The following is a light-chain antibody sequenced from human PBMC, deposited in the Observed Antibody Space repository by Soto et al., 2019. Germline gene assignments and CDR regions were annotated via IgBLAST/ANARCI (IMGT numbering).Light chain of an antibody. V-gene: IGLV2-14*01. CDR1: STDVGAYED. J-gene: IGLJ1*01. CDR2: DVS. CDR3: NSYTRSSTRV. Sequence: QSALTQPASVSGSPGQSLTISCTGTSTDVGAYEDVSWYQQQPCKAPKLIIYDVSNRHSGVSVRFSGSNSGHTASLTISGIQTEEEADYYCNSYTRSSTRVFGTGTKLTVL.